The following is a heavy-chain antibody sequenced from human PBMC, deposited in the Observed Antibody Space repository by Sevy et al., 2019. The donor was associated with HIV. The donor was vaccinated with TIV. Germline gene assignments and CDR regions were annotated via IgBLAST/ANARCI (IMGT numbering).Heavy chain of an antibody. CDR2: ILYDGSKK. J-gene: IGHJ6*02. Sequence: GGSLRLSCAASGFTFSSYGMHWVRQAPGKGLEWVAVILYDGSKKYYPASVKGRFTISRDNSKNTFYLQMSSLTSEDTAVYYCARGLAAHPGYYYGMDVWGQGTAVTVSS. CDR1: GFTFSSYG. CDR3: ARGLAAHPGYYYGMDV. D-gene: IGHD6-6*01. V-gene: IGHV3-33*01.